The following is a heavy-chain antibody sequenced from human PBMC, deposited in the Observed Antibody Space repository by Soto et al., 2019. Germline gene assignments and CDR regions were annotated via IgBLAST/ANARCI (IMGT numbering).Heavy chain of an antibody. CDR3: AKDLEVYCSSASCYGDAFDM. CDR2: ISASGGRT. D-gene: IGHD2-2*01. Sequence: GGSLRLSCAASGFTFSSYAMSWVRQAPGKGLEWVSAISASGGRTYYADSVKGRFTISRDNSMNALWLQMNSLRAEDTAVYYCAKDLEVYCSSASCYGDAFDMWGQGTMVT. CDR1: GFTFSSYA. J-gene: IGHJ3*02. V-gene: IGHV3-23*01.